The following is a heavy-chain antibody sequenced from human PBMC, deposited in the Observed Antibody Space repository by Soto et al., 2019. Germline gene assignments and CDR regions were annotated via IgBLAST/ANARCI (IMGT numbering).Heavy chain of an antibody. CDR2: ISPKSGGT. J-gene: IGHJ4*02. CDR3: ARPPGYISDWYYFDL. CDR1: GYSFIDYY. D-gene: IGHD3-9*01. V-gene: IGHV1-2*02. Sequence: GASVNVSCKASGYSFIDYYMHWVRQAPGQGFEWMGRISPKSGGTNYAQKFEGRVTMTWDTSLNTAYMELSSLISEDTAVYYCARPPGYISDWYYFDLWGQGTLVTVSS.